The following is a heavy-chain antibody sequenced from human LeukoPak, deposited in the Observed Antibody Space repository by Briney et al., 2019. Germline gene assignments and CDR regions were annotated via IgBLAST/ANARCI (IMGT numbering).Heavy chain of an antibody. CDR3: SGDTSSSGWGY. V-gene: IGHV3-11*06. D-gene: IGHD6-6*01. CDR1: GFTFSDYY. Sequence: GGSLRLSCAASGFTFSDYYMSWIRQAPGKGLEWVSYISSSSSYTNYADSVKGRFTISRDNAKNSLYLQMNSLRAEDTAVYYCSGDTSSSGWGYWGQGTLVTVSS. CDR2: ISSSSSYT. J-gene: IGHJ4*02.